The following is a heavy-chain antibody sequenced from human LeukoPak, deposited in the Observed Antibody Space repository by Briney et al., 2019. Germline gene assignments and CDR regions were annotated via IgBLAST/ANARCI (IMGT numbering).Heavy chain of an antibody. CDR3: ARDFGQTVLRYFDWSPGWYY. CDR1: GGSISSSSYY. V-gene: IGHV4-39*07. CDR2: IYYSGST. J-gene: IGHJ4*02. D-gene: IGHD3-9*01. Sequence: PSETLTLTCTVSGGSISSSSYYWGWIRQPPGKGLEWIGSIYYSGSTYYNPSLKSRVTISVDTSKNQFSLKLSSVTAADTAVYYCARDFGQTVLRYFDWSPGWYYWGQGTLVTVSS.